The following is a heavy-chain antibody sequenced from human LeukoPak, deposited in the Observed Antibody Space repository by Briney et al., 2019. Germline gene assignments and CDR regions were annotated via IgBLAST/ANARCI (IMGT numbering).Heavy chain of an antibody. V-gene: IGHV3-53*01. CDR1: GFTVSSNY. Sequence: GGSLRLSCAASGFTVSSNYMSWVRQAPGKELEWVSVIYSGGSTYYADSVKGRFTISRDNSKNTLYLQMNSLRAEDTAVYYCARGSMVRGVILDYWGQGTLVTVSS. D-gene: IGHD3-10*01. CDR2: IYSGGST. J-gene: IGHJ4*02. CDR3: ARGSMVRGVILDY.